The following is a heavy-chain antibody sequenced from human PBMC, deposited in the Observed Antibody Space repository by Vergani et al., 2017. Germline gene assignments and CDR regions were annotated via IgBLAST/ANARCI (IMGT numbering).Heavy chain of an antibody. V-gene: IGHV4-30-4*08. CDR2: IYYSGST. CDR3: ARGGYLGWFGELDY. J-gene: IGHJ4*02. Sequence: QVQLEESGPGLVKTSETLSLTCTVSGGSISSGDYYWSWIRQPPGKGLEWIGYIYYSGSTYYNPSLKSRVTISVDTSKNQFSLKLSSVTAADTAVYYCARGGYLGWFGELDYWGQGTLVTVSS. CDR1: GGSISSGDYY. D-gene: IGHD3-10*01.